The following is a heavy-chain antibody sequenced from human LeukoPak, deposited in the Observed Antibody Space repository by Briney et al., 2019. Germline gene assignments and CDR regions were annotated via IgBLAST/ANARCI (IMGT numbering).Heavy chain of an antibody. J-gene: IGHJ3*02. CDR2: ISYDGSNE. CDR3: ARDANFGYDAFDI. CDR1: GFTFSNYA. D-gene: IGHD3-10*01. V-gene: IGHV3-30-3*01. Sequence: GGSLRLSCAASGFTFSNYAMHWVRQAPGKGLEWVAVISYDGSNEYYVDSVKGRFTISRVNSKNTVYLQVNSLRVEDTAIYYCARDANFGYDAFDIWGQGTMVIVSS.